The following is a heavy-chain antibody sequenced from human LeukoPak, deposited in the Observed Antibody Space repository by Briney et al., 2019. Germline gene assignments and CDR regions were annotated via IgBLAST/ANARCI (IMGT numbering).Heavy chain of an antibody. D-gene: IGHD4-11*01. CDR2: ISGSGGST. J-gene: IGHJ4*02. Sequence: GGSLRLSCAVSGFTFSSYAMSWVRQAPGKGLEWVSVISGSGGSTYYRDSVKGRFTISRDNSKNTLYLQMNSLTAGDTAVYYCAKDGTTTVTFDYWGQGTLVTVSS. V-gene: IGHV3-23*01. CDR1: GFTFSSYA. CDR3: AKDGTTTVTFDY.